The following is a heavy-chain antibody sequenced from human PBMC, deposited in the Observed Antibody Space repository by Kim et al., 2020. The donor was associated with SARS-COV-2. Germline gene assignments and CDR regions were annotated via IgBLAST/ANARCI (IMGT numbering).Heavy chain of an antibody. J-gene: IGHJ6*03. V-gene: IGHV3-49*04. D-gene: IGHD3-10*01. Sequence: GRSLRLSCTASGFTFGDYAMSWVRQAPGKGLEWVGFIRSKAYGGTTEYAASVKGRFTISRDDSKSIAYLQMNSLKTEDTAVYYCTRAYGSGSYFRGDYYYYYYMDVWGKGTTVTVSS. CDR1: GFTFGDYA. CDR3: TRAYGSGSYFRGDYYYYYYMDV. CDR2: IRSKAYGGTT.